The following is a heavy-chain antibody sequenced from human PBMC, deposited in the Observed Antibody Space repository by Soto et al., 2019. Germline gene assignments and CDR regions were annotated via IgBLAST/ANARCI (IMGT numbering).Heavy chain of an antibody. CDR1: GGSISSYY. J-gene: IGHJ4*02. CDR3: AAGPIVVPAAPVEAFDY. V-gene: IGHV4-59*01. Sequence: SETLSLTCTVSGGSISSYYWSWIRQPPGKGLEWIGYIYYSGSTNYNPSLKSRVTISVDTSKNQFSLKLSSVTAADTAVYYCAAGPIVVPAAPVEAFDYWGQGTLVTVSS. D-gene: IGHD2-2*01. CDR2: IYYSGST.